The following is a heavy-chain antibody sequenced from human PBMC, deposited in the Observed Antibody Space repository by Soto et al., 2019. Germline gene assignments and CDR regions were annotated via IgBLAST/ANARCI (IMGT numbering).Heavy chain of an antibody. J-gene: IGHJ4*02. V-gene: IGHV4-30-4*01. Sequence: PSETLSLTCTVSGGSISSGNYYWSWIRRPPGKGLEWIGYIDYSGSTYYNPSLKSRVSISVDTSKSRISLNLNSVIAADTAVYYCARRGGSSARSYFFDYWGQGTLVTVSS. CDR3: ARRGGSSARSYFFDY. D-gene: IGHD2-15*01. CDR2: IDYSGST. CDR1: GGSISSGNYY.